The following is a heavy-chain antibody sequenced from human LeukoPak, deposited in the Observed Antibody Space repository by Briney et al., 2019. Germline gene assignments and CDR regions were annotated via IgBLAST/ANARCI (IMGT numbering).Heavy chain of an antibody. CDR3: ARDPSNYDFWSGYYESYYYYMDV. CDR1: GFTFSSYA. Sequence: GGSLRLSCAASGFTFSSYAMSWVRQAPEKGLEWVSTISGSGGSTYYTDSVRGRFTISRDNSKNTLYLQMNSLRAENTAVYYCARDPSNYDFWSGYYESYYYYMDVWGKGTTVTVSS. V-gene: IGHV3-23*01. CDR2: ISGSGGST. D-gene: IGHD3-3*01. J-gene: IGHJ6*03.